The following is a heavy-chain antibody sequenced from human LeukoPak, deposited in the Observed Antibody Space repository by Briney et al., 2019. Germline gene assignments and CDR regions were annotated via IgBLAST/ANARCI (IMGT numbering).Heavy chain of an antibody. CDR1: GYSFTTYW. D-gene: IGHD3-22*01. Sequence: GESLKISCKGSGYSFTTYWIGWVRQMPGKGLEWMGIIYPGDSDTRYSPSFQGQVTISADKSISTAYLQWSSLKASDTAMYYCATRYNYYDSSGYYYFDYWGQGTLVTVSS. J-gene: IGHJ4*02. V-gene: IGHV5-51*01. CDR3: ATRYNYYDSSGYYYFDY. CDR2: IYPGDSDT.